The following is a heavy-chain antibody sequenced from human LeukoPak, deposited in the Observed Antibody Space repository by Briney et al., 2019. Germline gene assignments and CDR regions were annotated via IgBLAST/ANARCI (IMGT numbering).Heavy chain of an antibody. CDR1: GGSFSGYY. Sequence: SETLSLTCAVYGGSFSGYYWSWIRQPPGKGLEWIGEINHSGSTNYNPSLKSRVTISVDTSKNQFSLKLSPVTAADTAVYYCARGRRVVGATFFDYWGQGTLVTVSS. CDR2: INHSGST. V-gene: IGHV4-34*01. J-gene: IGHJ4*02. D-gene: IGHD1-26*01. CDR3: ARGRRVVGATFFDY.